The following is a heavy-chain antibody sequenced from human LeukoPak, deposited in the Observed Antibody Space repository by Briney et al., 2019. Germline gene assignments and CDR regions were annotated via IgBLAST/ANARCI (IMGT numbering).Heavy chain of an antibody. CDR3: ARVGHYGSGSYYTTGFDY. Sequence: PGESLKISCQGSGYTFTNYWIIWVRQMPGKGLEWMGRIDPSDSYTNYSPSFQGHVTISADKSISTAYLQWSSLKASDTAVYYCARVGHYGSGSYYTTGFDYWGQGTLVTVSS. D-gene: IGHD3-10*01. J-gene: IGHJ4*02. CDR2: IDPSDSYT. V-gene: IGHV5-10-1*01. CDR1: GYTFTNYW.